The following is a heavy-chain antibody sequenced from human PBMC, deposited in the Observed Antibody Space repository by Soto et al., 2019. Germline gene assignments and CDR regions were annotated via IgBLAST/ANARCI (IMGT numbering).Heavy chain of an antibody. CDR1: GFTFSSYG. CDR3: AKGGVGGCNDY. V-gene: IGHV3-30*18. CDR2: ISYDGSNK. D-gene: IGHD3-10*01. Sequence: PGGSLRLSCAASGFTFSSYGMHWVRQAPGKGLEWVAVISYDGSNKYYADSVKGRFTISRDNSKNTLYLQMNSLRAEDTAVYYCAKGGVGGCNDYWGQGTLVTVSS. J-gene: IGHJ4*02.